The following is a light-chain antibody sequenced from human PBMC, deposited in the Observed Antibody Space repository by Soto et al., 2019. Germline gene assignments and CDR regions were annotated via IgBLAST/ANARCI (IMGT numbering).Light chain of an antibody. Sequence: EIVLTQSPGTLSLSPGERATLSCRASHSFSNNYLAWYQQKPGQAPRLLIYGASNRATGIPVRFSGSGSGTEFTVTISSLQSEDFAIYYCQQYDIWPPYTFGQGTKVDIK. CDR3: QQYDIWPPYT. J-gene: IGKJ2*01. V-gene: IGKV3-15*01. CDR1: HSFSNN. CDR2: GAS.